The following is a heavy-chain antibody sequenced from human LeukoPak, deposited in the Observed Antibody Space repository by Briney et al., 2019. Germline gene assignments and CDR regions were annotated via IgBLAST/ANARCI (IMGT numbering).Heavy chain of an antibody. V-gene: IGHV3-7*01. D-gene: IGHD3-22*01. CDR1: GFSMSVYW. CDR2: IKQDGSER. CDR3: ARDWGAYYHFFDY. Sequence: GGSLRLSCEASGFSMSVYWMSWVRQAPGKGLEWVGNIKQDGSERNYVDSVRGRFTISRDNAKKSLYLQMNSLRAEDTAVYYCARDWGAYYHFFDYWGQGTLVTVSS. J-gene: IGHJ4*02.